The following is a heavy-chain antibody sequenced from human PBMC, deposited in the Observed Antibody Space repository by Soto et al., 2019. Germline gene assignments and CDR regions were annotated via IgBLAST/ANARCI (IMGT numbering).Heavy chain of an antibody. CDR3: ARDPYCSGGSCHDY. J-gene: IGHJ4*02. V-gene: IGHV3-53*01. CDR1: GFTVSSNY. CDR2: IYSGGST. D-gene: IGHD2-15*01. Sequence: GGSLRLSCAASGFTVSSNYMSWVRQAPGKGLEWVSVIYSGGSTYYADSVKGRFTISRDNSKNTLYLQMNSLRAEDTAVYYCARDPYCSGGSCHDYWGQGTLVTVSS.